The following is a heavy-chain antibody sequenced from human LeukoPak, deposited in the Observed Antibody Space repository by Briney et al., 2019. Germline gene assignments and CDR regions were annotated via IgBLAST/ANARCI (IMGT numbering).Heavy chain of an antibody. CDR1: GFTFSSYA. CDR3: AKDQGILYDSSGYYLGDAFDI. Sequence: RSGGSLRLSCAASGFTFSSYAMSWVRQAPGKGLEWVSAISGSGGSTYYADSVKGRFTISRDNSKNTLYLQMNSLRAEDTAVYYCAKDQGILYDSSGYYLGDAFDIWGQGTMVTVSS. V-gene: IGHV3-23*01. D-gene: IGHD3-22*01. CDR2: ISGSGGST. J-gene: IGHJ3*02.